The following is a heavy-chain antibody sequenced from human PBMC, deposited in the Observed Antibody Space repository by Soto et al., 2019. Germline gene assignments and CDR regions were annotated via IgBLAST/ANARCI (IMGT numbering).Heavy chain of an antibody. D-gene: IGHD2-21*01. CDR2: IKQDGSEK. Sequence: GGSLRLSCAASGFTFSSYWMSWVRQAPGKGLEGVANIKQDGSEKYYVDSVKGRFTISRDNAKNSLYLQMNSLRAEDTAVYYCARGVRHYYYYMDVWGKGTTVTVSS. CDR1: GFTFSSYW. J-gene: IGHJ6*03. V-gene: IGHV3-7*01. CDR3: ARGVRHYYYYMDV.